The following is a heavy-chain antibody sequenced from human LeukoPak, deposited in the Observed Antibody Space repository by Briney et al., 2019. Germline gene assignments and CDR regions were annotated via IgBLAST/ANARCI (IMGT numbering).Heavy chain of an antibody. CDR3: ARGSYGLVKYYYYGMDV. CDR2: ISAYNGNT. CDR1: GYTFISYG. J-gene: IGHJ6*02. V-gene: IGHV1-18*01. D-gene: IGHD5-18*01. Sequence: AASVKVSCKASGYTFISYGISWVRQAPGQGLEWMGWISAYNGNTNYAQKLQGRVTMTTDTSTSTAYMELRSLRSDDTAVYYCARGSYGLVKYYYYGMDVWGQGTTVTVSS.